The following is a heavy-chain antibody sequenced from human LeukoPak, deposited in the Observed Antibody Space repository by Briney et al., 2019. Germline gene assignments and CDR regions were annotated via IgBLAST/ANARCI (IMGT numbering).Heavy chain of an antibody. Sequence: GGSLRLSCAASGFTFSDYYMSWIRQAPGKGLEWVPYISSSGSTRYYADSVKGRFTISRDNAKNSLYLQMNSLRSKDTAVYYCARDNRGITIFGVVTRSYYMDVWGKGTTVTVSS. CDR2: ISSSGSTR. J-gene: IGHJ6*03. CDR3: ARDNRGITIFGVVTRSYYMDV. V-gene: IGHV3-11*01. D-gene: IGHD3-3*01. CDR1: GFTFSDYY.